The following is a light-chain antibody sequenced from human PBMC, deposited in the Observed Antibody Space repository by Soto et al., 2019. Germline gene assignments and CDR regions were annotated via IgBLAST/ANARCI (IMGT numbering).Light chain of an antibody. CDR2: NAS. Sequence: EIVLTQSPGTLSLSPGERATLSCRASQSVSSTSLTWYLQKPGQAPRLLLYNASTWATGIPDTFSGSGSGTDFTLTISRLDPEDFAVYSCQNSGRSPETFGQGTKVEIK. J-gene: IGKJ1*01. V-gene: IGKV3-20*01. CDR1: QSVSSTS. CDR3: QNSGRSPET.